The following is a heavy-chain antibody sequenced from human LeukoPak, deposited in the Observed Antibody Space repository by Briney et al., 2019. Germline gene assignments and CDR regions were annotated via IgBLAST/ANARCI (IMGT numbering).Heavy chain of an antibody. CDR3: ARGGDCSSTSCYANAFDI. J-gene: IGHJ3*02. CDR2: IIPILGIA. V-gene: IGHV1-69*04. Sequence: SVKVSCKASGGTFSSYAISWVRQAPGQGLEWMGRIIPILGIANYAQKFQGRVTITADKSTSTAYMELSSLRSEDTAVYYCARGGDCSSTSCYANAFDIWGQGTMVTVSS. D-gene: IGHD2-2*01. CDR1: GGTFSSYA.